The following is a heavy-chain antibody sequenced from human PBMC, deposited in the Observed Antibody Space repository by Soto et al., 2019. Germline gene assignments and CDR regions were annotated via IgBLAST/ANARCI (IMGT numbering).Heavy chain of an antibody. CDR2: ISYDGSNE. V-gene: IGHV3-30*18. J-gene: IGHJ4*02. CDR3: AKVRDSSGYYYAY. CDR1: GFTFSTHD. D-gene: IGHD3-22*01. Sequence: GGSLRLSCAASGFTFSTHDMHWVRQAPGKGLERVALISYDGSNEYYAGSVQGRFTISRDNSKNTLYLQMNSLRPEDTAVYYCAKVRDSSGYYYAYWGQGALVTVSS.